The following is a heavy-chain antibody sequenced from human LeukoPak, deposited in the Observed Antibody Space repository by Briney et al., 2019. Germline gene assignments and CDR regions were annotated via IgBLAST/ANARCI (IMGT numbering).Heavy chain of an antibody. V-gene: IGHV4-59*01. CDR2: IYYSGST. J-gene: IGHJ4*02. CDR1: GGSISSYY. CDR3: ARGAPPPHSLFDY. Sequence: SETLSLTCTVSGGSISSYYWSWIRQPPGKGLEWIGYIYYSGSTSYNPYLKSRVTISVDTSKNQFSLKLSSVTAADTAVYYCARGAPPPHSLFDYWGQGTLVTVSS.